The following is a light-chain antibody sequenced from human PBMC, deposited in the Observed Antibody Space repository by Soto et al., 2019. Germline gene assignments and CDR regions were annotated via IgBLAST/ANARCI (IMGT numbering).Light chain of an antibody. CDR3: EQDDNLPLT. CDR1: QDIGNY. Sequence: DIQITQSPYSLSAFVGDRVTITCQASQDIGNYLNWFQQKPGKAPNLLIYDASNLETGVPSRFSGSGCGTDFTFSIISLQPEDIAKYYCEQDDNLPLTFGPGTKVDIK. V-gene: IGKV1-33*01. CDR2: DAS. J-gene: IGKJ3*01.